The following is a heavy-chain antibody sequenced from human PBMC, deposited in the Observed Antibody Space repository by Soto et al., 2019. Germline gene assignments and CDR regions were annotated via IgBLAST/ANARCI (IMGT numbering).Heavy chain of an antibody. D-gene: IGHD2-8*01. CDR2: INAGNGNT. CDR1: GYTFTSYA. CDR3: ARAPYCTNGVCYRFDP. Sequence: ASVKVSCKASGYTFTSYAMHWVRQAPGQRLEWMGWINAGNGNTKYSQKFQGRVTITRDTSASTAYMELSSLRSEDTAVYYCARAPYCTNGVCYRFDPWGKGTLVTVAS. V-gene: IGHV1-3*01. J-gene: IGHJ5*02.